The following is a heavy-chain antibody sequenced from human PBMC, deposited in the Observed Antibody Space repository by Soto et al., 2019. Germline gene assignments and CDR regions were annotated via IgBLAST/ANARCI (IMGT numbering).Heavy chain of an antibody. CDR3: ARASGSGRNNWFDP. CDR2: IYYSGST. Sequence: SQMLSLRYTVACGNTSNYYCNWILQPPGKGLEWIGYIYYSGSTNYNPSLKSRVTMSVDTSKNQFSLKLNSVTAADTAMYYCARASGSGRNNWFDPWGQGTQVTVSS. V-gene: IGHV4-59*01. J-gene: IGHJ5*02. CDR1: CGNTSNYY. D-gene: IGHD6-19*01.